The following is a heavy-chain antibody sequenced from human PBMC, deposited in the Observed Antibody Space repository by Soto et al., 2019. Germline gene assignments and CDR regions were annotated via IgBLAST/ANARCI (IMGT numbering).Heavy chain of an antibody. V-gene: IGHV3-9*01. CDR1: GFTFDDYA. J-gene: IGHJ3*02. CDR2: ISWTSGSI. D-gene: IGHD6-19*01. CDR3: AKDTKSSGQNDDAFEI. Sequence: EVQLVESGGGLVQPGRSLRLSCAASGFTFDDYAMHWVRQAPGKGLEWVSGISWTSGSIGYADSVKGRFTISRDNAKSCLYLQMNSLSADDTALYYCAKDTKSSGQNDDAFEIWGQGTMVTVSS.